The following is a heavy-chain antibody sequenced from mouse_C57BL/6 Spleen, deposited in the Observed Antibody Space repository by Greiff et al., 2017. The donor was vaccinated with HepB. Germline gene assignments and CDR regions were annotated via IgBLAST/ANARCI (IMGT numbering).Heavy chain of an antibody. CDR1: GFTFSSYT. CDR2: ISGGGGNT. V-gene: IGHV5-9*01. Sequence: EVKLVESGGGLVKPGGSLKLSCAASGFTFSSYTMSWVRQTPEKRLEWVATISGGGGNTYYPDSVKGRFTISRDNAKNTLYLQMSSLRSEDTALYYGARRYYGNYFDYWGQGTTLTVSS. CDR3: ARRYYGNYFDY. J-gene: IGHJ2*01. D-gene: IGHD1-1*02.